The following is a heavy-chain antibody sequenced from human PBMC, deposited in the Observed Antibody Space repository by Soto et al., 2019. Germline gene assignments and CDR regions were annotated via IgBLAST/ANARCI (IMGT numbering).Heavy chain of an antibody. Sequence: GGSLRLSCGASGFSFSTXAMXWVXXAPGKGLAWVSXXXGAADNNYYADSRKGRFTISRDNSKNTVSLQMSRLRGDDTAVYWCAKLSGYNPAXXXSGWLDHWGRGALVTVSS. D-gene: IGHD5-12*01. V-gene: IGHV3-23*01. CDR2: XXGAADNN. J-gene: IGHJ4*02. CDR1: GFSFSTXA. CDR3: AKLSGYNPAXXXSGWLDH.